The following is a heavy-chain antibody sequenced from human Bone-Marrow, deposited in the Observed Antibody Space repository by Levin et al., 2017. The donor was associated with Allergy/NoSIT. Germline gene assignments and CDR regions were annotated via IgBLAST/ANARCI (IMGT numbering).Heavy chain of an antibody. CDR1: FSFLLPSPPY. J-gene: IGHJ5*01. Sequence: PSEILSLTFFFSFSFLLPSPPYWSWIRQPAGKGLEWIGRMFAGGAATYNRSLRSRVPLSLHTSKNQFSLQLTSVTAADTAVYYCARDETFNSWHVGWFDSWGQGTLVTVSS. CDR3: ARDETFNSWHVGWFDS. V-gene: IGHV4-61*02. CDR2: MFAGGAA. D-gene: IGHD6-13*01.